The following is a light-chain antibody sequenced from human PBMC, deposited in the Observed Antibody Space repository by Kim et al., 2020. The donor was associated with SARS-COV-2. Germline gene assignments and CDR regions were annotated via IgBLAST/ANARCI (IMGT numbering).Light chain of an antibody. V-gene: IGLV1-40*01. Sequence: RVTIACSGSSSNIGAGFDVHWYQHLPGTAPKLLIFDNINRPSGVPDRFAGSKSATSASLAITGLQAEDEAAYYCQSYDNSLRGYVFGTGTKVTVL. CDR1: SSNIGAGFD. CDR2: DNI. J-gene: IGLJ1*01. CDR3: QSYDNSLRGYV.